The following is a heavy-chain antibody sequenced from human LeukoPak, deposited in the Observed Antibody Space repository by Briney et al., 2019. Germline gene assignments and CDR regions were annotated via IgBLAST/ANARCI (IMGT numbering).Heavy chain of an antibody. J-gene: IGHJ3*02. Sequence: GGSLRLSCAASGFTFSSYSMNWVRQAPGKGLEWVSSISSSSSYIYYADSVKGRFTISRDNAKNSLYLQMNSLRAKDTAVYYCARDQGCSGGSCLPRVAFDIWGQGTMVTVSS. D-gene: IGHD2-15*01. CDR3: ARDQGCSGGSCLPRVAFDI. CDR2: ISSSSSYI. CDR1: GFTFSSYS. V-gene: IGHV3-21*01.